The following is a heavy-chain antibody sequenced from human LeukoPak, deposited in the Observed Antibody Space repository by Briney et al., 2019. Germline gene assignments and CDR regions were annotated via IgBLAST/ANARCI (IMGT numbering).Heavy chain of an antibody. CDR2: IIPIFGTA. D-gene: IGHD5-18*01. CDR1: GGTFSSYA. Sequence: SVKVSCKASGGTFSSYAISWVRQAPGQGLEWMGGIIPIFGTANYAQKFQGRVTITADESTSTAYMELSSLRSEDTAVYYCARDGDTAMVNGYWGQGTLVTVSS. V-gene: IGHV1-69*13. J-gene: IGHJ4*02. CDR3: ARDGDTAMVNGY.